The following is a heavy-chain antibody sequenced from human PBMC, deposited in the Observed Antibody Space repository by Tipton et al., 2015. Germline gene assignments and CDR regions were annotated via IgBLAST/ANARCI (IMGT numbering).Heavy chain of an antibody. V-gene: IGHV1-18*01. J-gene: IGHJ4*02. CDR3: ARAGAEVTRLFDL. D-gene: IGHD4-17*01. CDR1: GYMFSSYG. Sequence: QLVQSGAEVKKPGASVKVSCKASGYMFSSYGISWVRQAPGQGLEWMGWISARNGNTTMEQKFQGRVTMTADTSTSTAYLEVRGLRSDDAAVYYCARAGAEVTRLFDLWGQGTLVIVSS. CDR2: ISARNGNT.